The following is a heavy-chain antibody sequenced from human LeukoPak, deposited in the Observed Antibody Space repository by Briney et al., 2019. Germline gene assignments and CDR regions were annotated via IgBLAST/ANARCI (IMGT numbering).Heavy chain of an antibody. D-gene: IGHD5-24*01. Sequence: SETLSLTCAVYGGSFGRYYWSWIRQSPGKGLEGIAEIDHRGDTNYNPSVKSRVTISVDTSKNQFSLKVRSVSAADTAVYYCARGATISETGYFDFWGQGTPVTVSS. V-gene: IGHV4-34*01. CDR2: IDHRGDT. CDR1: GGSFGRYY. CDR3: ARGATISETGYFDF. J-gene: IGHJ4*03.